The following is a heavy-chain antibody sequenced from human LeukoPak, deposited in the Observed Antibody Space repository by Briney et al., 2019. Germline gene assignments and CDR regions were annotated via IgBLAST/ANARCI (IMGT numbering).Heavy chain of an antibody. J-gene: IGHJ4*02. CDR3: ARGSAYYYDSSGYYFDY. D-gene: IGHD3-22*01. CDR2: IYHSGTT. V-gene: IGHV4-30-2*01. Sequence: SETLSLTCAVSGGSISSGGYSWSWIRQPPGKGLEWIGYIYHSGTTYYNPSLKSRVTISVDRSKNQFSLNLSSVTAADPAVYYCARGSAYYYDSSGYYFDYWGQGTLVTVSS. CDR1: GGSISSGGYS.